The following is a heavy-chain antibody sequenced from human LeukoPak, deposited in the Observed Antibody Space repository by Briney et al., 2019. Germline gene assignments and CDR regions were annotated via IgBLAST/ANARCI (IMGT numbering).Heavy chain of an antibody. CDR3: ARGSGYVSAFDI. J-gene: IGHJ3*02. CDR2: IIPIFGTA. V-gene: IGHV1-69*13. CDR1: GGTFSGYA. D-gene: IGHD3-10*01. Sequence: GASVKVSCKASGGTFSGYAISWVRQAPGQGLEWMGGIIPIFGTANYAQKFQGRVTITADESTSTDYMELSSLRSEDTAVYYCARGSGYVSAFDIWGQGTMVTVSS.